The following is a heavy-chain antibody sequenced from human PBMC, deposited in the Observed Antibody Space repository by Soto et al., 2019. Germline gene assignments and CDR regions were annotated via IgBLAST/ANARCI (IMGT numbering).Heavy chain of an antibody. D-gene: IGHD2-2*01. Sequence: PSETLSLTCTVSGGSISSGGYYWGWIGQHPGKGLEWIGYIYYSGSTYYNPSLKSRVTISVDTSKNQFSLKLSSVTAADTAVYYCARALSAAPPGYYGMDVWGQGTTVTVSS. V-gene: IGHV4-31*03. CDR1: GGSISSGGYY. CDR3: ARALSAAPPGYYGMDV. CDR2: IYYSGST. J-gene: IGHJ6*02.